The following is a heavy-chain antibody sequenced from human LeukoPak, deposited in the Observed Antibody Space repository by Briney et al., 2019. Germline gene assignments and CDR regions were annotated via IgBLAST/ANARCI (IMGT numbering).Heavy chain of an antibody. J-gene: IGHJ4*02. CDR3: AKATRGSNTYSSSWHVPPEVGDY. V-gene: IGHV3-23*01. D-gene: IGHD6-13*01. CDR1: GFTFSSYA. CDR2: ISGSGGCT. Sequence: PGGSLRLSCAASGFTFSSYAMSWVRQAPGKGLEWVSAISGSGGCTYYADSVKGRFTISRDNSKNTLYLQMNSLRAEDTAVYYCAKATRGSNTYSSSWHVPPEVGDYWGQGTLVTVSS.